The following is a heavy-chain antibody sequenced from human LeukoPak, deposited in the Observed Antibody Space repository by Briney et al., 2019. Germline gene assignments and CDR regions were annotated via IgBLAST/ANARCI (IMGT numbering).Heavy chain of an antibody. CDR1: GGSISSGDYY. J-gene: IGHJ3*02. D-gene: IGHD3-22*01. Sequence: SETLSLTCTVSGGSISSGDYYWSWIRQPPGKGLEWIGYIYYSGSTYYNPSLKSRVTISVDTSKNQFPLKLSSVTAADTAVYYCAREDSSGYYAIWGQGTMVTVSS. V-gene: IGHV4-30-4*01. CDR3: AREDSSGYYAI. CDR2: IYYSGST.